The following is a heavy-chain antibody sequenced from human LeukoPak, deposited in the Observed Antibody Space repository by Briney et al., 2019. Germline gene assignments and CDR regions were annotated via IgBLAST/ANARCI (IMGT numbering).Heavy chain of an antibody. D-gene: IGHD2-15*01. V-gene: IGHV4-34*01. Sequence: SETLSLTCAVYGESFSAYFWNWIRQAPGKPLEYIGEINHTGSSHYNPSLKTRVTLSVDTSKNQFSLKLTSVTAADTAVYFCARGSSFDGYCSAGACDAGYYDSWGQGTPVTVS. J-gene: IGHJ4*02. CDR3: ARGSSFDGYCSAGACDAGYYDS. CDR1: GESFSAYF. CDR2: INHTGSS.